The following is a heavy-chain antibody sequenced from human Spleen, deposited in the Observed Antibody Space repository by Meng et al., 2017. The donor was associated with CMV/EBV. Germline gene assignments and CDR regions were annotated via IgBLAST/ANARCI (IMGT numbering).Heavy chain of an antibody. J-gene: IGHJ6*02. CDR2: LRYDGSDE. D-gene: IGHD2-21*02. V-gene: IGHV3-30*02. CDR1: GFTFSSFA. Sequence: GESLKISCAASGFTFSSFAMSWVRQAPGKGLEWVAFLRYDGSDELYSDSVKGRFSISRDNSKNTLSLQMNSLRAEDSAVYYCAKDLTAITLILVSSRPTYGIDVWGQGTTVTVSS. CDR3: AKDLTAITLILVSSRPTYGIDV.